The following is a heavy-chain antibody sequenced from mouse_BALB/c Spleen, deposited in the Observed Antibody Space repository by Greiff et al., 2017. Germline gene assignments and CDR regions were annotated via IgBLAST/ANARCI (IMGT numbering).Heavy chain of an antibody. CDR1: GFTFSSFG. D-gene: IGHD1-1*02. CDR2: ISSGSSTI. Sequence: EVQLVESGGGLVQPGGSRKLSCAASGFTFSSFGMHWVRQAPEKGLEWVAYISSGSSTIYYADTVKGRFTISRDNPKNTLFLQMTSLRSEDTAMYYCARGGGRAFYAMDYWGQGTSVTVSS. V-gene: IGHV5-17*02. CDR3: ARGGGRAFYAMDY. J-gene: IGHJ4*01.